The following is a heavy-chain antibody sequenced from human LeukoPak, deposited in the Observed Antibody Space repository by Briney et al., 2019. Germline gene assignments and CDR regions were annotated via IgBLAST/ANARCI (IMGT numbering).Heavy chain of an antibody. D-gene: IGHD2-21*02. CDR3: ASLAYCGGDCYEAANWYFDL. Sequence: SETLSLTCTVSGGSISNYYWSWLRQPPGKGLEWIGYIYYSGSTNYNPSLKSRVTISVDTSKNQFSLKLSSVTAADTAVYYCASLAYCGGDCYEAANWYFDLWGRGTLVTVSS. CDR2: IYYSGST. J-gene: IGHJ2*01. CDR1: GGSISNYY. V-gene: IGHV4-59*08.